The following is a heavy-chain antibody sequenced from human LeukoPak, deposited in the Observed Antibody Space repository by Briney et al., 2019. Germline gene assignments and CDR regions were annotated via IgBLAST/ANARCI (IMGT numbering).Heavy chain of an antibody. V-gene: IGHV1-2*02. D-gene: IGHD4-23*01. J-gene: IGHJ6*03. CDR2: INPNSGGT. CDR1: GYTFTGYY. CDR3: ARGLGNPGGRYYYYYMDV. Sequence: GASVKVSCKASGYTFTGYYMHWVRQAPGQGLEWMGWINPNSGGTNYAQKFQGRVTMTRDTSISTAYMELSRLRSDDTAVYYCARGLGNPGGRYYYYYMDVWGKGTTVTVSS.